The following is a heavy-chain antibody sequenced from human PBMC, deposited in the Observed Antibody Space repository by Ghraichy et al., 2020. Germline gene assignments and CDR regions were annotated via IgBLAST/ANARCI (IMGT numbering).Heavy chain of an antibody. CDR1: GFNMTSRA. J-gene: IGHJ6*02. D-gene: IGHD2-15*01. V-gene: IGHV3-30-3*01. CDR3: ATGYCSGTSCHFEGYYYSPMDV. CDR2: ISHDGARK. Sequence: GGSLRLSCAASGFNMTSRAMHGVRQAPGKGLEWVAIISHDGARKMYAASVEGRFTVSRATADNTLALQMDNLRPDDTATYYCATGYCSGTSCHFEGYYYSPMDVWGQETTAIVSS.